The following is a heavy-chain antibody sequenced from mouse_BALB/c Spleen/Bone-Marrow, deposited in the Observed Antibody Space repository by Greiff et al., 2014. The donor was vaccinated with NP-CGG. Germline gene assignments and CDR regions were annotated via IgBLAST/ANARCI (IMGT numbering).Heavy chain of an antibody. Sequence: VQLKESGPELVKPGASVKISCKASGYSFTGYYMHWVKQSHVKSLEWIGRINPYNGATSYNQNFKDKASLTVDKSSSTAYMELHSLTSEDSAVYYCARYDYYCSSFFDYWGQGTTLTVSS. V-gene: IGHV1-31*01. CDR2: INPYNGAT. CDR3: ARYDYYCSSFFDY. J-gene: IGHJ2*01. D-gene: IGHD1-1*01. CDR1: GYSFTGYY.